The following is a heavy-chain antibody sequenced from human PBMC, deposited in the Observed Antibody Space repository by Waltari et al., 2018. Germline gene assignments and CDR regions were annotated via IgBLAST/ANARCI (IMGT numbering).Heavy chain of an antibody. V-gene: IGHV1-2*02. CDR2: INPYSGGT. D-gene: IGHD2-2*01. CDR1: GYTFTGYY. J-gene: IGHJ4*02. Sequence: QVQLVQSGAEVKKPGASVTVSCKTSGYTFTGYYMYWLRPAHGQGLEWMGWINPYSGGTAYAQKFQGRVTLTRDTSISTAYMELNRLISDDSAMYYCATAPDAFQIINWGQGTLVTVSS. CDR3: ATAPDAFQIIN.